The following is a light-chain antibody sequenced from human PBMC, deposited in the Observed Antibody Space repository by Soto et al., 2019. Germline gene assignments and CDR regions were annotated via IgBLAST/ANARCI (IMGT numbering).Light chain of an antibody. CDR2: AAS. CDR1: QGISSY. Sequence: AIRMTQSPSSFSASTGDRVTITCRASQGISSYLAWYQQKPGKAPKLLIYAASTLQSGVPSRFSGSGSGTDFTLTISCLQSEDFATYYCQQYYSYPFTFGPVTKVDI. V-gene: IGKV1-8*01. J-gene: IGKJ3*01. CDR3: QQYYSYPFT.